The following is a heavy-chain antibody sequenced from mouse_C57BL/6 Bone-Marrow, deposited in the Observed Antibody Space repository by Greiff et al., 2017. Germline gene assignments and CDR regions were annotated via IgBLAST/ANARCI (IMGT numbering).Heavy chain of an antibody. V-gene: IGHV1-22*01. CDR3: AQKEDYYGSSYAMDY. CDR1: GYTFTDYN. CDR2: INPNNGGT. Sequence: DVQLQESGPELVKPGASVKMSCKASGYTFTDYNMHWVKQSHGKSLEWIGYINPNNGGTSYNQKFKGKATLTVNKSSSTAYMELRSLTSEDSAVYYCAQKEDYYGSSYAMDYWGQGTSVTVSS. D-gene: IGHD1-1*01. J-gene: IGHJ4*01.